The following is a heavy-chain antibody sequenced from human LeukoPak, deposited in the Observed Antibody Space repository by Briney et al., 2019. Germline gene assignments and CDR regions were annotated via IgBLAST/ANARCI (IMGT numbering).Heavy chain of an antibody. Sequence: PSETLSLTCTVSGGSISSGSYYWSWIRQPAGKGLEWIGRIYTSGSTNYNPSLKSRVTISVDTSKNQFSLKLSSVTAADTAVYYCARDAGHQLSRRNYYAMDVWGQGTTVTVSS. D-gene: IGHD1-1*01. CDR3: ARDAGHQLSRRNYYAMDV. CDR1: GGSISSGSYY. V-gene: IGHV4-61*02. CDR2: IYTSGST. J-gene: IGHJ6*02.